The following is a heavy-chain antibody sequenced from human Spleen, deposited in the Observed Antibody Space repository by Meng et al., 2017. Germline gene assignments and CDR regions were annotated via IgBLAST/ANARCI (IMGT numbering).Heavy chain of an antibody. CDR1: GYTFTDYY. CDR2: INPNSGGT. J-gene: IGHJ3*01. CDR3: AANFDILTGYYNNHAFDV. Sequence: PSVKVSCKASGYTFTDYYILWVRQAPGQGLEWMGWINPNSGGTNYEQNFQGRVTMTRDTSVNTAYMELSRLRSDDTAVYFCAANFDILTGYYNNHAFDVWGQGTMVTV. V-gene: IGHV1-2*02. D-gene: IGHD3-9*01.